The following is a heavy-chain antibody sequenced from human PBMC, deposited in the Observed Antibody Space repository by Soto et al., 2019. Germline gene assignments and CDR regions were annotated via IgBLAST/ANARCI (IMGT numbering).Heavy chain of an antibody. V-gene: IGHV3-30*18. CDR3: AKDRRPHFVVVTAIFDY. Sequence: QRLPYGASGCTFRNHGVRRIRQAQRKGLEWVAVISYDGSNKYYADSVKGRFTISRDNSKNTLYLQMNSLRAEDTAVYYCAKDRRPHFVVVTAIFDYCAQATLVTFSS. CDR1: GCTFRNHG. CDR2: ISYDGSNK. D-gene: IGHD2-21*02. J-gene: IGHJ4*02.